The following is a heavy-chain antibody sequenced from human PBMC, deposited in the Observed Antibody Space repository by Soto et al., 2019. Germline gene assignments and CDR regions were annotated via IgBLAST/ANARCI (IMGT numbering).Heavy chain of an antibody. Sequence: SGTLSLTCTVSGGSISSYYWSWIRQPPGKGLEWIGYIYYSGSTNYNPSLKSRVTISVDTSKNQFSLKLSSVTAADTAVYYCARARSGYGYSSGYYGMDVWGQGTTVTVSS. CDR2: IYYSGST. V-gene: IGHV4-59*01. D-gene: IGHD6-19*01. J-gene: IGHJ6*02. CDR1: GGSISSYY. CDR3: ARARSGYGYSSGYYGMDV.